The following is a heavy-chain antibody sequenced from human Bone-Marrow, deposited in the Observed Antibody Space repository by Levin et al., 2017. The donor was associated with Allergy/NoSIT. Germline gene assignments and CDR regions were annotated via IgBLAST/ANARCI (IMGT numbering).Heavy chain of an antibody. CDR2: IYHSGST. Sequence: SCGVSDDSISSSHWWTWVRQPPGKGLEWIGEIYHSGSTNYNPSLQSRVTISVEKSKNQFSLKLSSVTAADTAVYYCARRNVLAPGEDWFDPWGQGILVTVSS. CDR3: ARRNVLAPGEDWFDP. CDR1: DDSISSSHW. D-gene: IGHD7-27*01. J-gene: IGHJ5*02. V-gene: IGHV4-4*02.